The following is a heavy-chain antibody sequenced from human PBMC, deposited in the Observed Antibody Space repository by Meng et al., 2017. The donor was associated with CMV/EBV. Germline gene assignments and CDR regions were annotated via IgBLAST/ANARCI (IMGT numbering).Heavy chain of an antibody. CDR3: ASIEMATPYYYYGMDV. D-gene: IGHD5-24*01. J-gene: IGHJ6*02. V-gene: IGHV3-21*03. Sequence: GGSLRPSCAASGFTFSSYSMNWVRQAPGKGLEWVSSISSSSSYIYYADSVKGRFTISRDNAKNSLYLQMNSLRAEDTAVYYCASIEMATPYYYYGMDVWGQGTTVTVSS. CDR1: GFTFSSYS. CDR2: ISSSSSYI.